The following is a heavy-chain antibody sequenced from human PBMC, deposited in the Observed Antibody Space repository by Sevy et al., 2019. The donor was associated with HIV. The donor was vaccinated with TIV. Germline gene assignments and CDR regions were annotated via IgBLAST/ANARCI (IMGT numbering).Heavy chain of an antibody. D-gene: IGHD3-16*02. CDR1: GGSFSGYY. CDR2: INHSGST. V-gene: IGHV4-34*01. Sequence: SETLSLTCAVYGGSFSGYYWSWIRQPPGKGLEWIGEINHSGSTNYNPSLKSRVTISVDTSKNQFSLKLSSLTAADTAGYYCARAGDYVWGSYRPRPFDYWGQGTLVTVSS. CDR3: ARAGDYVWGSYRPRPFDY. J-gene: IGHJ4*02.